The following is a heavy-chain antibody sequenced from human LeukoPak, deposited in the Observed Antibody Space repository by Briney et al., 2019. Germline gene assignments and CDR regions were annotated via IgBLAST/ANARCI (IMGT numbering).Heavy chain of an antibody. J-gene: IGHJ4*02. CDR3: AKGTDYGDYPDY. V-gene: IGHV3-23*01. CDR1: GFTFSSYA. D-gene: IGHD4-17*01. CDR2: ISGSGGST. Sequence: GASLRLSCAASGFTFSSYAMSWVRQAPGEGLGWVSAISGSGGSTYYADSVKGRFTISRDNSKNTLYLQMNSLRAEDTAVYYCAKGTDYGDYPDYWGQGTLVTVSS.